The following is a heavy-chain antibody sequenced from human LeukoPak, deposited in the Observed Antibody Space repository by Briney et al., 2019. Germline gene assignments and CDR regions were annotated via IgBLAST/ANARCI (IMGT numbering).Heavy chain of an antibody. CDR2: ISAYNGNT. CDR3: AREGGYYYDSSGYSGSDY. D-gene: IGHD3-22*01. Sequence: GASVKVSCKASGYTFTSYGISWVRQAPGQGLEWMGWISAYNGNTNYAQKLQGRVTMTTDTSTSTAYMELRSLRSDDTAVYYFAREGGYYYDSSGYSGSDYWGQGTLVTVSS. CDR1: GYTFTSYG. J-gene: IGHJ4*02. V-gene: IGHV1-18*01.